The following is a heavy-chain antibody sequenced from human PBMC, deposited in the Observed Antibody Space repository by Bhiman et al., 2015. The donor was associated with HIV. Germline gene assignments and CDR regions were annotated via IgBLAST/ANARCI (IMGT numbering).Heavy chain of an antibody. CDR1: GLTVSSIY. D-gene: IGHD2-2*01. J-gene: IGHJ4*02. V-gene: IGHV3-66*01. CDR3: ASFYNIEVVPAAMSIPFDH. CDR2: IYSGGST. Sequence: EVQLVESGGDLVQPGGSLRLSCAASGLTVSSIYMTWVRQAPGKGLECVSSIYSGGSTYYADSVKGRFSISRDNSKNTLYLQMNSLRAEDTAVYYCASFYNIEVVPAAMSIPFDHWGQGTLVTVSS.